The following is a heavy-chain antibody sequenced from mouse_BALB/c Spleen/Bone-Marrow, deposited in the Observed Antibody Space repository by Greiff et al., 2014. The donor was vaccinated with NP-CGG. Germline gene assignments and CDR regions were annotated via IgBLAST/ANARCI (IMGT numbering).Heavy chain of an antibody. V-gene: IGHV2-6-4*01. CDR1: GFSLSRYS. CDR2: IWGGGST. Sequence: VMLVESGPGLVAPSQSLSITCTVSGFSLSRYSVHWVRQPPGKGLEWLGMIWGGGSTDYNSALKSRLSISKDNSKSQVFLKMNGLQTDDTAMYYFASKLPHDGYYERDAMDYWGQGTSVTVSS. D-gene: IGHD2-3*01. CDR3: ASKLPHDGYYERDAMDY. J-gene: IGHJ4*01.